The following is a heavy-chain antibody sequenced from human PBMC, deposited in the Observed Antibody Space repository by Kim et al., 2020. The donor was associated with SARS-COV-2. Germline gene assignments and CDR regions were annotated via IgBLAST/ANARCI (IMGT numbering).Heavy chain of an antibody. D-gene: IGHD1-26*01. Sequence: DSGKGRFTISRDNSKNPLYLQMNSLRAEDTAVYYCAKEGGSYYYYYYGMDVWGQGTTVTVSS. V-gene: IGHV3-30*02. CDR3: AKEGGSYYYYYYGMDV. J-gene: IGHJ6*02.